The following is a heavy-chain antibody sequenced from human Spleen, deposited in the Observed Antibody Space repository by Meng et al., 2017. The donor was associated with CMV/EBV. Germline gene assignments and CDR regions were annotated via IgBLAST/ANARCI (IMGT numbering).Heavy chain of an antibody. Sequence: ESLKISCAAPGFTFSSYAMHWVRQAPGKGLEWIASISHNGITFYNRSLKSRVTLSVDTSKNQFSLRLSSVTAADTAVYYCAGGRLLWLIQHWGQGTLVTVSS. CDR3: AGGRLLWLIQH. J-gene: IGHJ1*01. CDR2: ISHNGIT. D-gene: IGHD2-21*01. CDR1: GFTFSSYA. V-gene: IGHV4-38-2*01.